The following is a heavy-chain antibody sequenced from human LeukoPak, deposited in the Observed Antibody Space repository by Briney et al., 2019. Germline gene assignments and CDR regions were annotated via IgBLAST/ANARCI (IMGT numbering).Heavy chain of an antibody. J-gene: IGHJ4*02. CDR1: GFTFSSYS. CDR3: ARDIAAAGLDY. Sequence: GGSLRLSCAASGFTFSSYSMNWVRQAPGKGLEWVSSISSGSSYIYYADSVKGRCTISRDNAKNSLYLQMNSLRAEDTAVYYCARDIAAAGLDYWGQGTLVTVSS. V-gene: IGHV3-21*01. CDR2: ISSGSSYI. D-gene: IGHD6-13*01.